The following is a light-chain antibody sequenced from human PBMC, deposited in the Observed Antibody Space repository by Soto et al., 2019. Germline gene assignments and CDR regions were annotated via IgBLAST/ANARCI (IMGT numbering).Light chain of an antibody. CDR2: EVS. V-gene: IGLV2-14*01. CDR1: SSDVGGYDY. Sequence: QSVLTHPASVSWSPGHSITISCTGTSSDVGGYDYVSWYQLHPGKAPKLMIFEVSNRPSGVSYRFSGSKSGNTASLTISGLQVEDEDDYFCSSYSIRNAYLFGTGPKVTV. CDR3: SSYSIRNAYL. J-gene: IGLJ1*01.